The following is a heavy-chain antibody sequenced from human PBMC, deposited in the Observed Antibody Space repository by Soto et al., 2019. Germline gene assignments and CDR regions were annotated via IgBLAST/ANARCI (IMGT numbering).Heavy chain of an antibody. D-gene: IGHD3-10*01. CDR1: GGTFSAYA. J-gene: IGHJ2*01. CDR3: ARDATGSFGYFDL. CDR2: IIPMFGTE. Sequence: QVQLVQSGAEVKKPGSSVKVSCKASGGTFSAYAISWVQQAPGQGLEWMGGIIPMFGTENHAQKFQGRVIITADKSTRTAYMELSSLRSEDTAIYYCARDATGSFGYFDLWGRGTLVTVSS. V-gene: IGHV1-69*06.